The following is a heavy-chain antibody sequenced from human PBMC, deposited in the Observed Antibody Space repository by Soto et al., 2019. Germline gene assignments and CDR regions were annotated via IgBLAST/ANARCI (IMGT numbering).Heavy chain of an antibody. Sequence: PSETLSLTCTVSGGSISSCGYYWSWIRQHPGKGLEWIGYIYYSGSTNYNPSLKSRVTISVDTSMNQFSLKLSSVTPADTAVYYCTRAPVSGSYCFDFWGQGTPVTVLL. J-gene: IGHJ4*02. D-gene: IGHD1-26*01. CDR2: IYYSGST. CDR1: GGSISSCGYY. V-gene: IGHV4-61*08. CDR3: TRAPVSGSYCFDF.